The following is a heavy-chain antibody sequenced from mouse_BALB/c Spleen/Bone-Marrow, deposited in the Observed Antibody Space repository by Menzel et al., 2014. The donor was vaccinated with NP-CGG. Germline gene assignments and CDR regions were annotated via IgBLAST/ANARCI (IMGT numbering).Heavy chain of an antibody. D-gene: IGHD1-1*01. CDR1: GFNIKDYY. CDR3: ARHYYGTSYVGYFDY. V-gene: IGHV14-1*02. Sequence: VQLQQSGAELVRPGALVKLSCKASGFNIKDYYMHRVKQRPEQGLEWIGWIDPENGNTIYDPKFQGKASITADTSSNTAYLQLSSLTSEDTAVYYCARHYYGTSYVGYFDYWGQGTTLTVSS. CDR2: IDPENGNT. J-gene: IGHJ2*01.